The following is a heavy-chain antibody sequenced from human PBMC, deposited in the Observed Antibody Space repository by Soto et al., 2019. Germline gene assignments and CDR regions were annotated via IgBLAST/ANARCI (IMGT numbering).Heavy chain of an antibody. Sequence: GGSLRLSCAASGFTFSSYAMSWVRQAPGKGLEWVSAISGSGSSKYYADSVKGRFTISRDNSKNTLYLQMNSLRAEDTAVYYCANRGYSGYDSGYWGQGTLVTVSS. V-gene: IGHV3-23*01. CDR2: ISGSGSSK. CDR3: ANRGYSGYDSGY. J-gene: IGHJ4*02. CDR1: GFTFSSYA. D-gene: IGHD5-12*01.